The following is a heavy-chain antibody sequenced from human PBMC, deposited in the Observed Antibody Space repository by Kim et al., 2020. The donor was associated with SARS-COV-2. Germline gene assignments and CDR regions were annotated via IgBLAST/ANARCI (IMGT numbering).Heavy chain of an antibody. CDR2: MNSDGSSR. J-gene: IGHJ4*02. CDR1: GFTLSSYW. Sequence: GGSLRLSCAASGFTLSSYWMHWVRQGPGKGLMWVSSMNSDGSSRNYADSVKGRFTISRDNAKNTLYLQMNTLRAEDTAVYYCARGDHTYSSSWFLDWGQGTLVTVSS. CDR3: ARGDHTYSSSWFLD. V-gene: IGHV3-74*01. D-gene: IGHD6-13*01.